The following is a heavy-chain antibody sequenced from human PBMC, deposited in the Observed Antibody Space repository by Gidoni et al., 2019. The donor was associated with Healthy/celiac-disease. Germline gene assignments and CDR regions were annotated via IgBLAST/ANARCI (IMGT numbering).Heavy chain of an antibody. CDR3: AKDIRDRDYYDFWGNFDY. D-gene: IGHD3-3*01. CDR2: ISWNSGSI. CDR1: GFTFDDYA. J-gene: IGHJ4*02. V-gene: IGHV3-9*01. Sequence: DVQLVDSGVGLVQPGTSLRLSRAASGFTFDDYAMPWVRQAPGKGLEWVSGISWNSGSICYADSVKGRFTISRDNAKNSLYLQMNSLRAEDTALYYCAKDIRDRDYYDFWGNFDYWGQGTLVTVSS.